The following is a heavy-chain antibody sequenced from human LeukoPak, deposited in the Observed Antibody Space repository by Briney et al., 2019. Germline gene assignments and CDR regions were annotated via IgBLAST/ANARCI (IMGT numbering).Heavy chain of an antibody. Sequence: SETLSLTCTVSGASIYTSSSYWGWIRQPPGKGLEWIASVYYTGSTYYSPSLKSRATISVDTSKNQFSLELNSVTTADTAVYYCTTSRTNDCSSPSCYTDYWGQGTLVTVSS. CDR2: VYYTGST. CDR3: TTSRTNDCSSPSCYTDY. CDR1: GASIYTSSSY. V-gene: IGHV4-39*01. J-gene: IGHJ4*02. D-gene: IGHD2-2*02.